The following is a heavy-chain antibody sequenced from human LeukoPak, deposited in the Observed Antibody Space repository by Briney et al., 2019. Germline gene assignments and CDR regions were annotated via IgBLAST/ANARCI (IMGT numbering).Heavy chain of an antibody. CDR3: ARDSLTMIVGRQKRGLDY. CDR1: GFTFRSYS. D-gene: IGHD3-22*01. Sequence: GGSLRLSCAASGFTFRSYSMNWVRQAPGKGLEWVSYISGSSSLIDYADSVKGRFTISRDNAKNSLYLQMNSLRAEDTAVYYCARDSLTMIVGRQKRGLDYWGQGTLVTVSS. CDR2: ISGSSSLI. J-gene: IGHJ4*02. V-gene: IGHV3-48*01.